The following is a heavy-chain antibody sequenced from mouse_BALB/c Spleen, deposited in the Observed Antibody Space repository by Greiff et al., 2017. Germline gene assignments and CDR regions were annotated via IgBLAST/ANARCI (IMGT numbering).Heavy chain of an antibody. CDR2: IAPGSGST. V-gene: IGHV1S41*01. J-gene: IGHJ4*01. CDR3: ARSGDYDGGYYYAMDY. D-gene: IGHD2-4*01. CDR1: GYTFTSYW. Sequence: DLVKPGASVKLSCKASGYTFTSYWINWIKQRPGQGLEWIGRIAPGSGSTYYNEMFKGKATLTVDTSSSTAYIQLSSLSSEDSAVYFCARSGDYDGGYYYAMDYWGQGTSVTVSS.